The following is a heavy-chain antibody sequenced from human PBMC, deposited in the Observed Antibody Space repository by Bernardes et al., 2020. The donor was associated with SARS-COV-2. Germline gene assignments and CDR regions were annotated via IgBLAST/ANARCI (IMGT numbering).Heavy chain of an antibody. CDR2: IYAGGST. CDR3: GREKSSSWFEF. Sequence: GGSLRLSCAVSGFTVSSNYMSWVRQAPGKGLEWVSVIYAGGSTYYAESVKGRFTITRDKSKNTVYLQMNSLGVEDTAVYYCGREKSSSWFEFWGQGTLVAVSS. J-gene: IGHJ5*01. D-gene: IGHD6-13*01. CDR1: GFTVSSNY. V-gene: IGHV3-53*01.